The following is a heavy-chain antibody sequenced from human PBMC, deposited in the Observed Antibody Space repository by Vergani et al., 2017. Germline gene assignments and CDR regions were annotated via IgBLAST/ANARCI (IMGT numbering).Heavy chain of an antibody. Sequence: EVQLVQSGAEVKKPGESLRISCKGSGYSFTSYWISWVRQMPGKGLEWMGRIDPGDTYTNYSPSFQGHVTISADKSLSTAYLQWSSLKASDTAMYYCAXHLVGATALGEINWFDPWGQGTLVTVSS. D-gene: IGHD1-26*01. J-gene: IGHJ5*02. V-gene: IGHV5-10-1*03. CDR2: IDPGDTYT. CDR1: GYSFTSYW. CDR3: AXHLVGATALGEINWFDP.